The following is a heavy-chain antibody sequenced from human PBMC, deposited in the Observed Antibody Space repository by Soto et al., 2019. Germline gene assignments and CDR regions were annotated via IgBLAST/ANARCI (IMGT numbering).Heavy chain of an antibody. CDR1: GFTFSSYW. D-gene: IGHD4-4*01. V-gene: IGHV3-7*01. J-gene: IGHJ4*02. CDR3: ARDQYDYSKKFDY. CDR2: IKQDGSEK. Sequence: VGSLRLSCAASGFTFSSYWMSWVRQAPGKGLEWVANIKQDGSEKYYVDSVKGRFTISRGNAKNSLYLQMNSLRAEDTAVYYCARDQYDYSKKFDYWGQGTLVTVSS.